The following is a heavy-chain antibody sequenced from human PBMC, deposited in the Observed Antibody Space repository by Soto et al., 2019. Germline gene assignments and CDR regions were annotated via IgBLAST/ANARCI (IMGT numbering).Heavy chain of an antibody. Sequence: SETLSLTCTVSGGSISSYYWSWIRQPPGKGLEWIGYIYYSGSTNYNPSLKSRVTISVDTSKNQFSLKLSSVTAADTAVYYCARLGSERYCSGGSCYSDWFDPWGQGTLVTVSS. J-gene: IGHJ5*02. CDR3: ARLGSERYCSGGSCYSDWFDP. D-gene: IGHD2-15*01. V-gene: IGHV4-59*08. CDR1: GGSISSYY. CDR2: IYYSGST.